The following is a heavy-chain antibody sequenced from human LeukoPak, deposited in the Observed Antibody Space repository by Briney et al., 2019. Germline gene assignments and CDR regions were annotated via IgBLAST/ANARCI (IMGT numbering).Heavy chain of an antibody. CDR1: GYTFTDYY. D-gene: IGHD4-17*01. Sequence: ASVKVSCKASGYTFTDYYLHWVRQAPGQGFEWMGWINPNSGDTNYAQKFQGRVTITRDTSASTAYMELSSLRSEDTAVYYCARDKENGDYSYWGQGTLVTVSS. CDR2: INPNSGDT. J-gene: IGHJ4*02. CDR3: ARDKENGDYSY. V-gene: IGHV1-2*02.